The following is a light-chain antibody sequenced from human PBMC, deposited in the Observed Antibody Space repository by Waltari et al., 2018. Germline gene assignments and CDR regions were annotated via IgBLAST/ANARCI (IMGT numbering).Light chain of an antibody. J-gene: IGKJ4*01. Sequence: EIVLTQSPATLSLSPGDRATLSCRASKSVSSYLAWYQQKPGQAPRLLIYDASNRATGIPARFSGSGSGTDFTLTISSLEPEDFAVYYCQQRSNWPLTFGGGTKVEIK. V-gene: IGKV3-11*01. CDR3: QQRSNWPLT. CDR2: DAS. CDR1: KSVSSY.